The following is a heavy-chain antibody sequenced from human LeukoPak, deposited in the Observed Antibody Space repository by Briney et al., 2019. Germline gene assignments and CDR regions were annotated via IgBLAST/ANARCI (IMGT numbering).Heavy chain of an antibody. J-gene: IGHJ4*02. V-gene: IGHV3-23*01. CDR2: ISGSGGST. CDR1: GFTFSSYA. Sequence: GGSLRLSCAASGFTFSSYAMHWVRQAPGKGLEWVSAISGSGGSTYYADSVKGRFTISRDNSENTLYLQMNSLRAEDTAVYYCAKHSLRRYYDSSGYLDYWGQGTLVTVSS. D-gene: IGHD3-22*01. CDR3: AKHSLRRYYDSSGYLDY.